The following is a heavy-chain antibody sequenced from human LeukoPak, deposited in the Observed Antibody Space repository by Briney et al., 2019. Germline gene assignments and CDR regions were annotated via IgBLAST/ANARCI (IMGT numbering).Heavy chain of an antibody. CDR2: IYPGDSET. CDR1: GYTFNTYW. Sequence: GESLKISCKGSGYTFNTYWIGWVRQMPGKGLGWMGIIYPGDSETRYSPSFQGQVTISVDKSISTAFLQWSTVKASDTAIYYCARLLRDCDSSNCYGTYWFDPWGQGTQVTVSS. J-gene: IGHJ5*02. CDR3: ARLLRDCDSSNCYGTYWFDP. V-gene: IGHV5-51*01. D-gene: IGHD3-22*01.